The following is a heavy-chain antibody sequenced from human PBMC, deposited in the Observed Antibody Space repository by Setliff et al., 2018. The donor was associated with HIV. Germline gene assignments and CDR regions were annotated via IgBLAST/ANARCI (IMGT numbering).Heavy chain of an antibody. V-gene: IGHV4-59*01. CDR1: GGSINSYF. Sequence: PSETLSLTCTVSGGSINSYFWHWIRQPPGKGLEWIGYIYYSGSTNYNPSLKSRVTISVDTSKNQLSLKLSSVTAADTAVYYCARENYGPYFDDWGQGTLVTVSS. CDR3: ARENYGPYFDD. CDR2: IYYSGST. D-gene: IGHD4-17*01. J-gene: IGHJ4*02.